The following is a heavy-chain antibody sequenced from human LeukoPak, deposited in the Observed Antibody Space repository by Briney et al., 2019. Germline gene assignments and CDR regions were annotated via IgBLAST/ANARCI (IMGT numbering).Heavy chain of an antibody. CDR2: ISSDGRSI. J-gene: IGHJ3*02. V-gene: IGHV3-74*01. CDR3: ARGGSPPEALGDALDI. D-gene: IGHD1-26*01. Sequence: GGSLRLSCAASGFTFSNYWMHWVRQAPGKGLVRVSRISSDGRSIIYAGSVKGRFTISRDNAKNTLYLQMNSLRVGDTAVYYCARGGSPPEALGDALDIWGQGTMVTVSS. CDR1: GFTFSNYW.